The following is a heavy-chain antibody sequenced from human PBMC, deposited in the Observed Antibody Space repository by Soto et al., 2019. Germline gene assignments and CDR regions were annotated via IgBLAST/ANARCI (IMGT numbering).Heavy chain of an antibody. CDR3: ARDPH. J-gene: IGHJ4*02. CDR1: GFTFSSYA. CDR2: ISYDGSNK. V-gene: IGHV3-30-3*01. Sequence: QVQLVESGGGVVQPGRSLRLSCAASGFTFSSYAMHWVRQAPGKGLEWVAVISYDGSNKYYADSVKGRFNISRDNSKNTLYLQMNSLRAEDTAVYYCARDPHWGQGTLVTVSS.